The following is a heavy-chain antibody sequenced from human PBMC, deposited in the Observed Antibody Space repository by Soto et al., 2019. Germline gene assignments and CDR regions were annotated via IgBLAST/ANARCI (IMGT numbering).Heavy chain of an antibody. CDR2: IYYSGST. CDR1: GGSISSSSYY. Sequence: QLQLQESGPGLVKPSETLSLTCTVSGGSISSSSYYWGWIRQPPGKGLEWIGSIYYSGSTYYNPSLKSRVTISVDTSKNQFSLKLSSVTAADTAVYYCASSARGVRAWGWFDPWGQGTLVTVSS. J-gene: IGHJ5*02. D-gene: IGHD3-10*01. CDR3: ASSARGVRAWGWFDP. V-gene: IGHV4-39*01.